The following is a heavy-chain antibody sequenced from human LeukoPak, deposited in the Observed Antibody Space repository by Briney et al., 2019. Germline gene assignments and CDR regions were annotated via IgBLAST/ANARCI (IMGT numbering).Heavy chain of an antibody. CDR2: IRSNGGST. D-gene: IGHD5-18*01. CDR1: GFTFSSYA. CDR3: ARGDTAYYYYMDV. V-gene: IGHV3-64*01. Sequence: PGGSLRLSCAASGFTFSSYAMHWVRQAPGKGLEYVSAIRSNGGSTYYANSVKGRFTISRDNSKNTLYLQMGSLRAEDMAVYYCARGDTAYYYYMDVWGKGTTVTVSS. J-gene: IGHJ6*03.